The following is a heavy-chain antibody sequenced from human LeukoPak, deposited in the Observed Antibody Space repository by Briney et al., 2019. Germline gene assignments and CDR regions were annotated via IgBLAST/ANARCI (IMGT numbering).Heavy chain of an antibody. CDR2: INPNSGGT. J-gene: IGHJ4*02. V-gene: IGHV1-2*02. Sequence: GASVKVSCKASGYTFTGYYIHWVRQAPGQGLEWMGRINPNSGGTNYAQKFQGRVTMTRDTSISTAYMELSRLRSGDTAVYYCARQYSSGYSYYFDYWGQGTLVTVSS. CDR1: GYTFTGYY. CDR3: ARQYSSGYSYYFDY. D-gene: IGHD3-22*01.